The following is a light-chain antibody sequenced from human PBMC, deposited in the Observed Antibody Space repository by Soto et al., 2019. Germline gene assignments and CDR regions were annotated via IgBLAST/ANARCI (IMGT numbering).Light chain of an antibody. CDR3: HQYYSYST. J-gene: IGKJ2*01. CDR1: QGVSSY. V-gene: IGKV3D-11*01. CDR2: DAS. Sequence: EIVLTQSPATLSLSPGERATLSCRASQGVSSYLAWYQQKPGQAPRLLIYDASNRATGIPARFSGSGPGTDFTLTISSLEPEDFATYFCHQYYSYSTFGQGTKL.